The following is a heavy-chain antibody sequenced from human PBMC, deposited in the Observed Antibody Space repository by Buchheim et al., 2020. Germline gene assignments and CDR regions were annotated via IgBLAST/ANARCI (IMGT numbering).Heavy chain of an antibody. CDR1: GFTFSSYA. D-gene: IGHD5-18*01. J-gene: IGHJ4*02. V-gene: IGHV3-30*04. CDR2: ITYDGRNK. Sequence: QVQLVESGGGVVQPGRSLRLSCAASGFTFSSYAMHWVRQAPGKGLEWVAVITYDGRNKYYADFVKGRFTISRDNYKNTQYLQMNSLRAEDTAVYYCARDLLYSLNYWGQGTL. CDR3: ARDLLYSLNY.